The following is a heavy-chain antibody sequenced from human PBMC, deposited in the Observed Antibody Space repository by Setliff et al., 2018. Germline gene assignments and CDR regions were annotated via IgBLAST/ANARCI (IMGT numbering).Heavy chain of an antibody. CDR3: ARMSGFQYIDV. Sequence: PSETLSLTCTVSGDSISSRTYYWSWVRQPAGKGLEWIGQIYTSWSTIYNPSLKSRVTISLDTSKNQFSLSLTSVTAEDTAVYYCARMSGFQYIDVWDKGTTVTVSS. D-gene: IGHD3-3*01. CDR2: IYTSWST. V-gene: IGHV4-61*09. CDR1: GDSISSRTYY. J-gene: IGHJ6*03.